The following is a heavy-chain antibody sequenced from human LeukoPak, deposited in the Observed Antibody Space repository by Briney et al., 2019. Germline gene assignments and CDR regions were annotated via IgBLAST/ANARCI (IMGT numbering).Heavy chain of an antibody. D-gene: IGHD6-13*01. CDR1: GGSISKSSYY. J-gene: IGHJ4*02. CDR2: IHYSGTT. Sequence: SETLSLTRTVSGGSISKSSYYWGWIRQPPGKGLKWIGHIHYSGTTHYNPSLKSRVTISVDTSKNQFSLKLSSVIAADTAMYYCARRMSSSWYFDYWGQGTLVTVSS. CDR3: ARRMSSSWYFDY. V-gene: IGHV4-39*01.